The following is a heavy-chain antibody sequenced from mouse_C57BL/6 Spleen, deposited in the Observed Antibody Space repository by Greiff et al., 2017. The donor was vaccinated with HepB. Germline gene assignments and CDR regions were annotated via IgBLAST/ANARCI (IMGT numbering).Heavy chain of an antibody. V-gene: IGHV14-4*01. J-gene: IGHJ1*03. D-gene: IGHD1-1*01. CDR2: IDPENGDT. CDR1: GFNIKDDY. CDR3: TTDGREDWYFDV. Sequence: EVQLQQSGAELVRPGASVKLSCTASGFNIKDDYMHWVKQRPEQGLEWIGWIDPENGDTEYASKFQGKATITADTSSNTAYLQLSSLTSEDTAVYYCTTDGREDWYFDVWGTGTTVTVSS.